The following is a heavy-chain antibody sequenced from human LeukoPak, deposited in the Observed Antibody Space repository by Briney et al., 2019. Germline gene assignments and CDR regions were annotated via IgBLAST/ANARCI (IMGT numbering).Heavy chain of an antibody. CDR3: GPCPYGGNSGIDY. J-gene: IGHJ4*02. D-gene: IGHD4-23*01. CDR2: IDPDDGK. V-gene: IGHV2-70*01. Sequence: SGPALLKPTQTHTLTCTYSGCSLTTSGMCVSWIRQPPGKALEWLALIDPDDGKYYSTSLKTRLTISKDASKNQVVLTKCSSLNTDTTAYYCGPCPYGGNSGIDYWGQGTLVTVSS. CDR1: GCSLTTSGMC.